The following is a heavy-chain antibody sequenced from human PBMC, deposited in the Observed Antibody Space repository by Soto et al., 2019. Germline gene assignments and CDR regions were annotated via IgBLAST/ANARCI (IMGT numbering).Heavy chain of an antibody. D-gene: IGHD3-10*01. V-gene: IGHV3-33*01. J-gene: IGHJ6*03. Sequence: GGSLRLSCAASGFTFSSYGMHWVRQAPGKGLEWVAVIWYDGSNKYYADSVKGRFTISRDNSKNTLYLQMNSLRAEDTAVYYCARDGDWFGENYYYYYMDVWGKGTTVTVSS. CDR3: ARDGDWFGENYYYYYMDV. CDR2: IWYDGSNK. CDR1: GFTFSSYG.